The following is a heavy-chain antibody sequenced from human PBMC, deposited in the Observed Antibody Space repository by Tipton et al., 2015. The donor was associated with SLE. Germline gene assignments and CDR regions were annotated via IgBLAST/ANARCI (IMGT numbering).Heavy chain of an antibody. Sequence: LRLSCTVSGVSIGSGGYYWSWIRQPPKQGLEWIGWIYHTGSTDYNPSLKSRVTISVDTSKNQFSLRLSSVSAADTAVYYCVRGPKDVWGQGTTVTVSS. CDR1: GVSIGSGGYY. CDR2: IYHTGST. CDR3: VRGPKDV. V-gene: IGHV4-61*08. J-gene: IGHJ6*02.